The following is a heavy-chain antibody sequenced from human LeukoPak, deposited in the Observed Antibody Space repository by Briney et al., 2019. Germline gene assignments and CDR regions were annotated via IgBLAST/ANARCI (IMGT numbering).Heavy chain of an antibody. CDR1: GYSFTSYW. J-gene: IGHJ4*02. V-gene: IGHV5-51*01. D-gene: IGHD3-10*01. Sequence: GEPLKISCKGSGYSFTSYWIGWVRQMPGKGLEWMGIIYPGDSDTRYSPSFQGQVTISADKSISTAYLQWSSLKASDTAMYYCARVYYGSGSYPSGNYWGQGTLVTVSS. CDR2: IYPGDSDT. CDR3: ARVYYGSGSYPSGNY.